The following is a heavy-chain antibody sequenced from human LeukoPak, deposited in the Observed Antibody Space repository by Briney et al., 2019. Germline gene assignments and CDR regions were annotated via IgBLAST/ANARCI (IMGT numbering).Heavy chain of an antibody. CDR2: IHPNSGGT. J-gene: IGHJ1*01. CDR3: ARLAAVPG. CDR1: GYTFTDYY. D-gene: IGHD6-19*01. V-gene: IGHV1-2*02. Sequence: ASVKVSCKASGYTFTDYYLHWVRQAPGQGVEWMGWIHPNSGGTNYAQKFQGRVAMTRDTSISTAYMELSSLRSDDTAVYYCARLAAVPGWGQGTLVTVSS.